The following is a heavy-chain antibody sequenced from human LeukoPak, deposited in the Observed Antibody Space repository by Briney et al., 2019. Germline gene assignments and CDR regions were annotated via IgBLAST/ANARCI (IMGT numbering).Heavy chain of an antibody. J-gene: IGHJ4*02. CDR3: ARDRRGFSSGWSLDY. D-gene: IGHD6-19*01. V-gene: IGHV1-18*01. Sequence: GASVKVSCKASGYTFTSYGISWVRQAPGQGLEWKGWISAYDGNTDYAQKLQGRVTMTTDTSTSTAYMELRSLRSDDTAVYYCARDRRGFSSGWSLDYWGQGTLVTVSS. CDR2: ISAYDGNT. CDR1: GYTFTSYG.